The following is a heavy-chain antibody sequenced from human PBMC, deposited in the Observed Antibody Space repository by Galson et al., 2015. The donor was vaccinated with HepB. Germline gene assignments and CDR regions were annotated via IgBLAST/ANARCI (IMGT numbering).Heavy chain of an antibody. J-gene: IGHJ4*02. CDR2: IYHGGDT. CDR1: GGSIISSTNY. CDR3: ARPRYCSSATCSAAFDY. Sequence: LTCTVSGGSIISSTNYWGWIRQPPGKGLEWIGRIYHGGDTYYNPSLKSRVTISVDTSKNEFSLKVKSVTTADTAVYYCARPRYCSSATCSAAFDYWSQGSLVTVSS. V-gene: IGHV4-39*01. D-gene: IGHD2-2*01.